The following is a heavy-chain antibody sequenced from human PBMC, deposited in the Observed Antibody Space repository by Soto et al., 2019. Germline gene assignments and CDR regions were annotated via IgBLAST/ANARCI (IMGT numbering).Heavy chain of an antibody. Sequence: SETLSLTCTVSGGSISSYYWSWIRQPPGKGLEWIGYIYYSGSTNYNPSLKSRVTISVDTSKNQFSLKLSSVTAADTAVYYCAEDLGARSYYYYGMDVWGQGTTVTVSS. CDR2: IYYSGST. V-gene: IGHV4-59*01. J-gene: IGHJ6*02. D-gene: IGHD1-26*01. CDR3: AEDLGARSYYYYGMDV. CDR1: GGSISSYY.